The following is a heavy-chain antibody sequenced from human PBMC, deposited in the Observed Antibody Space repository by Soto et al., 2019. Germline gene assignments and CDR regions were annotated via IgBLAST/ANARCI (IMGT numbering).Heavy chain of an antibody. Sequence: ASVKVSCKASGYTFTSYYMHWARQAPGQGLEWMGIINPSGGSTSYAQKFQGRVTMTRDTSTSTVYMELSSLRSEDTAVYYCARGYVGSSGWYGAPLFWGQGTMVTVSS. CDR3: ARGYVGSSGWYGAPLF. D-gene: IGHD6-19*01. V-gene: IGHV1-46*03. CDR2: INPSGGST. CDR1: GYTFTSYY. J-gene: IGHJ3*01.